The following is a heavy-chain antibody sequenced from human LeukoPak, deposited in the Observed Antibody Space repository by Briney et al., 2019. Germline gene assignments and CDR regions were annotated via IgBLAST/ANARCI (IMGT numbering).Heavy chain of an antibody. CDR3: ATDAPPEEVVGATFDY. V-gene: IGHV3-48*01. D-gene: IGHD2-15*01. CDR2: ISSGSGFI. Sequence: GGSLRLSCAASGFTFSNYNMNWVRQAPGKGLEWVSFISSGSGFIYYADSVKGRFTISRDNAKNSLSLHMNSLSAEDTAVYYCATDAPPEEVVGATFDYWGQGTLVTVPS. J-gene: IGHJ4*02. CDR1: GFTFSNYN.